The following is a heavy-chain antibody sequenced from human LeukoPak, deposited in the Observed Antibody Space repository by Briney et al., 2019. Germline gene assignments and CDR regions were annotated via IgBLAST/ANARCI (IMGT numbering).Heavy chain of an antibody. V-gene: IGHV4-59*08. D-gene: IGHD4-17*01. J-gene: IGHJ4*02. CDR3: ARLVTVTTGDYFDY. Sequence: SETLSLTCTVSGDSISSYYWSWIRQPPGKGLEWIGYIYYSGNTNYNPSLKSRLTISVDSPRNQFSLRLTSLTAADTAVYYCARLVTVTTGDYFDYWGQGNLVTVSS. CDR2: IYYSGNT. CDR1: GDSISSYY.